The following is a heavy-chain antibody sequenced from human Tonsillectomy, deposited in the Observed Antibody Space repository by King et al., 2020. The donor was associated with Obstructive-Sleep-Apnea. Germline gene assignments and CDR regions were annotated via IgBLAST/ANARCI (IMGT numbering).Heavy chain of an antibody. Sequence: VQLVESGGGLVKPGGSLRLSCAASGFTFSSYSMNWVRQAPGKGLEWVSSISSSSSYIYYADSVKGRFNISRDNAKNSLYLQMNSLRAEDTAVYYCARDRGYCSGGSCRDKHDYWGQGTLVTVSS. CDR3: ARDRGYCSGGSCRDKHDY. CDR1: GFTFSSYS. J-gene: IGHJ4*02. D-gene: IGHD2-15*01. V-gene: IGHV3-21*01. CDR2: ISSSSSYI.